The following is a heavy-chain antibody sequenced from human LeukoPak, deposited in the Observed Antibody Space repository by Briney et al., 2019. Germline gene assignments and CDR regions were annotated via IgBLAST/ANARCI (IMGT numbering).Heavy chain of an antibody. CDR3: AREGDSRWGELSP. D-gene: IGHD3-16*02. CDR2: IWHDGSEQ. V-gene: IGHV3-33*01. CDR1: GFTFSTYA. Sequence: GSLRLSCAASGFTFSTYAIHWVRQAPGKGLEWVAVIWHDGSEQYYADSVKGRFIISRDNSKSTSDLQMNSLRAEDTAVYYCAREGDSRWGELSPWGQGTLVPSPQ. J-gene: IGHJ1*01.